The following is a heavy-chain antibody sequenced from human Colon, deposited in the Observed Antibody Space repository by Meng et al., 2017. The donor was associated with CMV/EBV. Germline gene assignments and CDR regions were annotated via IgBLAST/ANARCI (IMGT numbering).Heavy chain of an antibody. Sequence: GGSLRLSCAASGFTFSTYTMNWVRQAPGKGLEWVSSISNSGSSKNYADSVKGRFTISRDNAQNSLYLQIHSLRAEDTAVYYCARVAITDQYCSTTSCRDDAFDVRGRGTLVTVSS. CDR1: GFTFSTYT. D-gene: IGHD2-2*01. CDR3: ARVAITDQYCSTTSCRDDAFDV. CDR2: ISNSGSSK. J-gene: IGHJ3*01. V-gene: IGHV3-21*01.